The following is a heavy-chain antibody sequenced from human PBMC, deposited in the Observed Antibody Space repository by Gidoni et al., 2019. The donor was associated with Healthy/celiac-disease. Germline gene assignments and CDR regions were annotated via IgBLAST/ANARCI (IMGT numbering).Heavy chain of an antibody. Sequence: QVQLVESGGGVVQPGRSLRLSCAASGFTFSSYAMHWVRQAPGKGLEWVAVISYDGSNKYYADSVKGRFTISRDNSKNTLYLQMNSLRAEDTAVYYCARIQLDCSGGSCYQLPITYYFDYWGQGTLVTVSS. J-gene: IGHJ4*02. CDR3: ARIQLDCSGGSCYQLPITYYFDY. V-gene: IGHV3-30*01. CDR2: ISYDGSNK. CDR1: GFTFSSYA. D-gene: IGHD2-15*01.